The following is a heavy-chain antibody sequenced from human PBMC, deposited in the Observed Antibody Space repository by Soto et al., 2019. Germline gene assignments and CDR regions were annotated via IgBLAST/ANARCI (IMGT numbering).Heavy chain of an antibody. J-gene: IGHJ3*02. Sequence: PSETLSLTCTVSGVSVNSDSYYWSWIRQPPGKGLEWIGYIYYTGSTTYNPSLKSRVTISVDTSKNQFSLKLSSVTAADTAVYYCARGSRRGYNYSGAFDIWGQGTMVTVSS. CDR2: IYYTGST. D-gene: IGHD5-12*01. CDR3: ARGSRRGYNYSGAFDI. CDR1: GVSVNSDSYY. V-gene: IGHV4-61*01.